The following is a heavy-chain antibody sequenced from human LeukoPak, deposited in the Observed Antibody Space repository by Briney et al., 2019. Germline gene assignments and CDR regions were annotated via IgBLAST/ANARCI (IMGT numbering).Heavy chain of an antibody. CDR3: AGSSSDSDY. Sequence: SETLSLTCTVSGGSISSYYWSWIRQPPGKGLEWIGDIYYSGSTNYNPSLKSRVTISVDTSKNQFSLKLSSVTAADTAVYYCAGSSSDSDYWGQGTLVTVSS. V-gene: IGHV4-59*01. D-gene: IGHD2-15*01. J-gene: IGHJ4*02. CDR2: IYYSGST. CDR1: GGSISSYY.